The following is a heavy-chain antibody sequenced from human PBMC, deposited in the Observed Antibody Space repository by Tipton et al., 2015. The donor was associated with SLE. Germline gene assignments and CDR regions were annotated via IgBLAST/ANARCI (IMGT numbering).Heavy chain of an antibody. Sequence: LRLSCTVSGGSISSRSYYWGWIRQPPGKGLEWIGSIGYSGSTYSNPSLKSRVTISVDTSKRHFSLNQNSVTAADTAVYYCARGGDYIAFDVWGQGTVVTVSS. J-gene: IGHJ3*01. V-gene: IGHV4-39*02. CDR2: IGYSGST. CDR1: GGSISSRSYY. CDR3: ARGGDYIAFDV. D-gene: IGHD4-11*01.